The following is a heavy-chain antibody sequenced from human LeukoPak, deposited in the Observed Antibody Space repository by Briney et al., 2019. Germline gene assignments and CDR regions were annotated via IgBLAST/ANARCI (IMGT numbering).Heavy chain of an antibody. D-gene: IGHD4-17*01. CDR1: GGSFSGYY. CDR2: INHSGST. CDR3: ARHSTTVTTFAFDI. V-gene: IGHV4-34*01. J-gene: IGHJ3*02. Sequence: SETLSLTCAVYGGSFSGYYWSWIRQPPGKGLEWIGEINHSGSTNYNPSLKSRVTISVDTSKNQFSLKLSSVTAADTAVYYCARHSTTVTTFAFDIWGQGTMVTVSS.